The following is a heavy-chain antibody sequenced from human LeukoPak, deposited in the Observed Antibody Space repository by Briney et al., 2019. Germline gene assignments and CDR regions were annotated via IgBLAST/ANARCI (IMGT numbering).Heavy chain of an antibody. J-gene: IGHJ6*02. D-gene: IGHD3-10*01. Sequence: ASVKVSCKASGGTSTSYAIAWVRQAPGQGLEWMGWISAYNGGTNYAQKFRGRVTMTTDTSTNTGYMELRSLRSDDTAVYFCARDQLRYYGSNNYYSDMDFWGQGTTVTVSS. CDR1: GGTSTSYA. CDR3: ARDQLRYYGSNNYYSDMDF. CDR2: ISAYNGGT. V-gene: IGHV1-18*01.